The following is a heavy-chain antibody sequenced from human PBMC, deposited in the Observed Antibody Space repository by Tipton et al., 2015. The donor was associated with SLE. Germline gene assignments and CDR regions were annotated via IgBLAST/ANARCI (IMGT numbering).Heavy chain of an antibody. J-gene: IGHJ4*02. V-gene: IGHV3-30*18. Sequence: RSLRLSCAASGFSFSTYGMHWVRQAPGKGLEWVAVIWYDGTNKYYADSVKGRFTISRDNSKNELYLQMNSLRAEDTAMYYCAKDPTNLNYGGPNYWGQGTLVTVSS. CDR3: AKDPTNLNYGGPNY. CDR2: IWYDGTNK. D-gene: IGHD1-7*01. CDR1: GFSFSTYG.